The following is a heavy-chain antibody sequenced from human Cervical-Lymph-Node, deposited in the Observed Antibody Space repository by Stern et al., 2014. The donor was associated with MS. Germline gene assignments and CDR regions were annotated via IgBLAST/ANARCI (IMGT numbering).Heavy chain of an antibody. D-gene: IGHD6-19*01. J-gene: IGHJ4*02. CDR2: ISGSSNTI. CDR3: ARDRRGWLAADY. V-gene: IGHV3-48*01. Sequence: EVQLVESGGGLVQPGGSLRLSCTASGFTFSSHSMNWVRQAPGKGLEWVSYISGSSNTIYYADSVKGRFTISRDNAKNSLYLQMNSLRADDTAVYYCARDRRGWLAADYWGQGTLVTVSS. CDR1: GFTFSSHS.